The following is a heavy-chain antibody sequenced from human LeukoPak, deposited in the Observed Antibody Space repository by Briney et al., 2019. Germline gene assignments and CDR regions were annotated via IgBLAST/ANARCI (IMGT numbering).Heavy chain of an antibody. V-gene: IGHV3-20*04. J-gene: IGHJ4*02. D-gene: IGHD1-20*01. CDR3: ARDAPDRYNWNDVTDY. Sequence: GGSLRLSCAASGFTFDDYGMSWVRQAPGKGLEWVTGINWNGGSTGCADSVKGRFTISRDNAKNSLYLQMNSLRAEDTALYYCARDAPDRYNWNDVTDYWGQGTLVTVSS. CDR2: INWNGGST. CDR1: GFTFDDYG.